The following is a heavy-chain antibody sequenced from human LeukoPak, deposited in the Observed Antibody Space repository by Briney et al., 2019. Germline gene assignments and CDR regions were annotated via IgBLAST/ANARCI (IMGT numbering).Heavy chain of an antibody. J-gene: IGHJ4*02. D-gene: IGHD2-21*02. V-gene: IGHV4-31*03. CDR2: IYYSGST. Sequence: PSETLSLTCTVSGGFIRSGGYYWNWIRQHPGKGLEWIGYIYYSGSTYYNPSLKSRVTISVDTSKNQFSLKLSSVTAADTAVYYCAAGNTVTARDWGQGTLVTVSS. CDR1: GGFIRSGGYY. CDR3: AAGNTVTARD.